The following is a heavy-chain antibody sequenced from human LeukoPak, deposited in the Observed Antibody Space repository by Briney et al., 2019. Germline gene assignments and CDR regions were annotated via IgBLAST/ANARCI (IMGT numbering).Heavy chain of an antibody. V-gene: IGHV1-18*01. CDR1: GYTFTTYG. Sequence: ASVKVSCKASGYTFTTYGITWMRQAPGQGLEWMGWISAYNGNTNYEQKVQGRVTMTTDTSTSTAYMELRSLRSDDTAVYYCARSGSGSDYYYMDVWGKGTTVTVSS. D-gene: IGHD3-10*01. CDR3: ARSGSGSDYYYMDV. CDR2: ISAYNGNT. J-gene: IGHJ6*03.